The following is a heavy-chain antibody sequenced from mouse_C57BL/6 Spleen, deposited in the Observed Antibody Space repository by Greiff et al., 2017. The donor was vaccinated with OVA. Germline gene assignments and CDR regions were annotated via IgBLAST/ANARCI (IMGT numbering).Heavy chain of an antibody. D-gene: IGHD5-1*01. CDR3: SRCVDEYGDY. CDR2: IYPRSGNT. Sequence: QVQLKQSGAELAKPGASVKLSCKASGYTFTSYGISWVKQRTGQGLEWIGEIYPRSGNTYSNEKFKGKATLTADKCSSTAYMELRSLTSEDTAVYSCSRCVDEYGDYWGQGTTLTVSS. CDR1: GYTFTSYG. J-gene: IGHJ2*01. V-gene: IGHV1-81*01.